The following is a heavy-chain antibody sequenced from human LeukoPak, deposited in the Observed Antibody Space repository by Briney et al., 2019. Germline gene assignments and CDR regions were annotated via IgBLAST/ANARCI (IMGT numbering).Heavy chain of an antibody. CDR3: ARDNVVVVPAATNYYYYYGMDV. CDR2: IYSGGST. V-gene: IGHV3-66*01. D-gene: IGHD2-2*01. CDR1: GFTVSSNY. Sequence: GGSLRLSCTASGFTVSSNYMSWVRQAPGKGLEWVSVIYSGGSTYYADSVKGRFTISRDNSKNTLYLQMNSLRAEDTAVYYCARDNVVVVPAATNYYYYYGMDVWGQGTTVTVSS. J-gene: IGHJ6*02.